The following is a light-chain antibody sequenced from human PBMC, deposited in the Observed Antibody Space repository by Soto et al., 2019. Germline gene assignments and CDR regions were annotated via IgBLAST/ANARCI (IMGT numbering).Light chain of an antibody. V-gene: IGKV1-39*01. CDR2: AAS. J-gene: IGKJ1*01. CDR1: RTISTY. Sequence: DIQMTQSPSSLSASLGERVSMTCRASRTISTYLNWYQQKPGKAPELLIYAASDLHSGVPSRFTGSGSGTDFTLTITNLQPEDFATYYCQQSYNTPRTFGLGTRVDVK. CDR3: QQSYNTPRT.